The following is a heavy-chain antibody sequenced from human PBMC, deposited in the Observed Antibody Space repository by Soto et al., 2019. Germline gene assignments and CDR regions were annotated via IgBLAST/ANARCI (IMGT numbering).Heavy chain of an antibody. V-gene: IGHV4-4*07. CDR2: IDASGNT. J-gene: IGHJ6*02. Sequence: TLSLTCTVSVDSITTYYWSWIRQPAGKGLEWIGRIDASGNTNYNPSLNSRVTMSIDTSKKQFSLKLTSVTAADTAIYYCARYSNNWFQTEGMDVWGQGTTVTVSS. D-gene: IGHD6-13*01. CDR3: ARYSNNWFQTEGMDV. CDR1: VDSITTYY.